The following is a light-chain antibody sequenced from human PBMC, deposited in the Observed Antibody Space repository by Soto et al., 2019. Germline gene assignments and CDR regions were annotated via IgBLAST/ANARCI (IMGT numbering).Light chain of an antibody. J-gene: IGLJ1*01. CDR2: DVS. Sequence: QSALTQPASVSGSPGQSITISCTGTSSDVGGYNYVSGYQQHPGKAPKLMIYDVSNRPSGVSNRFSGSKSGNTASLTISGLQAEDEADYYCSSYTSSSTSYVFGTGTRSPS. CDR3: SSYTSSSTSYV. CDR1: SSDVGGYNY. V-gene: IGLV2-14*01.